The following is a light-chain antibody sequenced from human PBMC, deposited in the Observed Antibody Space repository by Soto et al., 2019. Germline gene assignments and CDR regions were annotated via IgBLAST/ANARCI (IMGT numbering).Light chain of an antibody. Sequence: QSVLTQPPSVSGAPGQRVTISCTGSSSNIGAGYDVHWYQQLPGPAPKLLIYGNSNRPSGVPDRFSGSKSGTSASLAVTGLQAEDGDDYYCQPYDSGLRGYLFGTGTKLTVL. V-gene: IGLV1-40*01. CDR1: SSNIGAGYD. J-gene: IGLJ1*01. CDR3: QPYDSGLRGYL. CDR2: GNS.